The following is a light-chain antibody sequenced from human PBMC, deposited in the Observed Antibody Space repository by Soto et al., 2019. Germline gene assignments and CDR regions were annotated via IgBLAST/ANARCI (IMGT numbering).Light chain of an antibody. Sequence: EILLTQSPGTLSLSPGERATLSFRASRSVTSGYLAWYQQQPNQAPRLLIYGASYRATDIPDRFSGGGSGTDFTLTISRLEPEDFAVYYCQHYSSSPPAITFGQGTRLEIK. CDR3: QHYSSSPPAIT. J-gene: IGKJ5*01. CDR1: RSVTSGY. CDR2: GAS. V-gene: IGKV3-20*01.